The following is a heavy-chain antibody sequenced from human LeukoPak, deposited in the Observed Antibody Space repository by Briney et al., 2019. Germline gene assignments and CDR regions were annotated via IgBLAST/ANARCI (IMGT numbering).Heavy chain of an antibody. J-gene: IGHJ6*02. D-gene: IGHD3-22*01. CDR1: GDSISNYY. Sequence: SETLSLNCTVSGDSISNYYWSWIRQPPGKGLEWIGYIYYSGSTYYNPSLKSRVTISVDTSKNQFSLKLSSVTAADTAVYYCARAVSSYYDSSGFWAQGYYGMDVWGQGTTVTVSS. CDR2: IYYSGST. CDR3: ARAVSSYYDSSGFWAQGYYGMDV. V-gene: IGHV4-30-4*01.